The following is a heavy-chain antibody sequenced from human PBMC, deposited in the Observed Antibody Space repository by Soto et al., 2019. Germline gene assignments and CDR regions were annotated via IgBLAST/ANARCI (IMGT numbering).Heavy chain of an antibody. V-gene: IGHV3-23*01. Sequence: PGGSLRLSCAASGFTFSQYWVSWVRQTPGKGLEWVSGISGSGGRTYYADSVKGRFTISRDNSNNTLSLQMHILRVEDTAVYFCAKGGYYSLFDIWGQGTMVTVSS. CDR2: ISGSGGRT. D-gene: IGHD3-16*01. CDR1: GFTFSQYW. J-gene: IGHJ3*02. CDR3: AKGGYYSLFDI.